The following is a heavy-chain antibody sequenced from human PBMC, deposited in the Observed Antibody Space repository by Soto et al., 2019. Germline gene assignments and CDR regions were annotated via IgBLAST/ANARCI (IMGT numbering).Heavy chain of an antibody. CDR1: GFTFSTFE. D-gene: IGHD6-6*01. Sequence: GGSLRLSCAASGFTFSTFEMNWVRQAPGKGLEWVSKIGSSGSTIWYADSVKGRFTISRDNAKNSLYLQMNSLRGDDTAVYYCARATYTSSYHFDSWGQGTLVTV. V-gene: IGHV3-48*03. CDR2: IGSSGSTI. CDR3: ARATYTSSYHFDS. J-gene: IGHJ4*02.